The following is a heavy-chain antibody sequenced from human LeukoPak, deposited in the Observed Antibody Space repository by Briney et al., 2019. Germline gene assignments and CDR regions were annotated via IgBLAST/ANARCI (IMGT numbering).Heavy chain of an antibody. V-gene: IGHV3-21*01. J-gene: IGHJ5*02. CDR1: GFTFSSYS. Sequence: GGSLRLSCAASGFTFSSYSMNWVRQAPGKGLEWVSSISSSSSYIYYADSVKGRFTISRDNAKNSLYLQMNSLRAEDTAVYYCARDTYYYDSSGYYWFDRWGQGTLVTVSS. D-gene: IGHD3-22*01. CDR3: ARDTYYYDSSGYYWFDR. CDR2: ISSSSSYI.